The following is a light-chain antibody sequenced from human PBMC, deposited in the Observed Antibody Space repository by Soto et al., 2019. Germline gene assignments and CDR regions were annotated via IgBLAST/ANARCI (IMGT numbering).Light chain of an antibody. V-gene: IGLV2-23*03. CDR1: SSDVGSYNL. J-gene: IGLJ3*02. Sequence: QSALTQPASVSGSPGQSLTISCTGTSSDVGSYNLVSWYQQHPGKAPKLMIYEGSKRPSGVSNRFSGSKSGNTASLTISGLQAEDEADYYCCSYAYSSTFWVFGGGTKLTVL. CDR3: CSYAYSSTFWV. CDR2: EGS.